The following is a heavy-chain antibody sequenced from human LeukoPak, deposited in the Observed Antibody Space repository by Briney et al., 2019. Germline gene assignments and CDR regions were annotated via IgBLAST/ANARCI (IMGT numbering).Heavy chain of an antibody. J-gene: IGHJ3*02. CDR2: ISGSGGST. Sequence: GGSLRLSCAASGFTFSSYAMSWVRQAPGKGLEWVSAISGSGGSTYYADSVKGRFTISRENGKNSLYLQMNSLRAEDTAVYYCARGSLSGGYGAYDIWGQGTMVTVSS. CDR3: ARGSLSGGYGAYDI. D-gene: IGHD5-18*01. CDR1: GFTFSSYA. V-gene: IGHV3-23*01.